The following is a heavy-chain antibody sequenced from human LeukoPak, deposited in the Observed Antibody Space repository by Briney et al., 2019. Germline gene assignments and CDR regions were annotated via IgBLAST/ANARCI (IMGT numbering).Heavy chain of an antibody. Sequence: GGSPRLSCAASGFTFDDYGMSWVRQAPGKGLEWVSGINWNGGSTGYADSVKGRFTISRDNAKNSLYLQMNSLRAEDTALYYCARDRRGLYYDSSGYVVDWGQGTLVTVPS. D-gene: IGHD3-22*01. CDR2: INWNGGST. CDR3: ARDRRGLYYDSSGYVVD. V-gene: IGHV3-20*04. J-gene: IGHJ4*02. CDR1: GFTFDDYG.